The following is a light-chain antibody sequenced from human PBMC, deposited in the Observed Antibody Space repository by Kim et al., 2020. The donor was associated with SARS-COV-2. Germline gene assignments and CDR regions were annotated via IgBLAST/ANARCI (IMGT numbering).Light chain of an antibody. CDR3: QHYDLPIT. CDR1: QDITNH. J-gene: IGKJ5*01. V-gene: IGKV1-33*01. Sequence: SAYVGATGTITCQASQDITNHLNWYQQKPGKAPKLLIYDATDLEIGVPARFSGSGSGTDFTFTIRSLQPDDIATYYCQHYDLPITFGQGTRLEIK. CDR2: DAT.